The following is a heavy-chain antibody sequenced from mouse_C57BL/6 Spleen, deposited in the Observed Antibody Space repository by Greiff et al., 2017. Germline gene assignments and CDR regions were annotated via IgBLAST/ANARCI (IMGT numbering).Heavy chain of an antibody. J-gene: IGHJ3*01. CDR1: GFNIKNTY. CDR2: IDPANGNT. CDR3: ASAPYDSFVAWVAY. D-gene: IGHD3-2*01. Sequence: EVQLLQSVAELVRPGASVKLSCTASGFNIKNTYMHWVKQRPEQGLEWIGRIDPANGNTKYAPKFQGKATITADTSSNTAYLQLSSLTSEDTAICYCASAPYDSFVAWVAYWGQGTLVTVSA. V-gene: IGHV14-3*01.